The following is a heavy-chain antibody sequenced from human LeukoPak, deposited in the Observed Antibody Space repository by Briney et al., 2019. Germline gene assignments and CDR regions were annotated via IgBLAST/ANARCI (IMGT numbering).Heavy chain of an antibody. CDR2: IYYSGST. Sequence: PSETLSLTCTVSGGSISSSSYYWGWIRQPPGKGLEWIGSIYYSGSTYYNPSLKSRVTISVDTSKNQLSLKLSSVTAADTAVYYCARLPGGGYCSSTSCEIDYWGQGTLVTVSS. V-gene: IGHV4-39*01. D-gene: IGHD2-2*01. CDR3: ARLPGGGYCSSTSCEIDY. CDR1: GGSISSSSYY. J-gene: IGHJ4*02.